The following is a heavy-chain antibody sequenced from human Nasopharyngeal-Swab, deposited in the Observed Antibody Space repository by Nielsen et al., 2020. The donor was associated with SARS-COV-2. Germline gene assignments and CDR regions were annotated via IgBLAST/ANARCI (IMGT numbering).Heavy chain of an antibody. Sequence: GESLKISCGGSGFTFSDYWMSWVRQSPEKGLEWVANIKQDGTLKSYVDSVKGRFTISRDNARNSLHLQMHSLRAEDTAVYYCVRDGYFDWSFGYWGQGTTVTVSS. CDR1: GFTFSDYW. CDR2: IKQDGTLK. V-gene: IGHV3-7*01. D-gene: IGHD3-9*01. J-gene: IGHJ4*03. CDR3: VRDGYFDWSFGY.